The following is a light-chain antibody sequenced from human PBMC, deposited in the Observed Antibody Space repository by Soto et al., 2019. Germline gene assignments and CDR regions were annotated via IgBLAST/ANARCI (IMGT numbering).Light chain of an antibody. CDR3: SSYTSGYEV. V-gene: IGLV2-14*03. Sequence: QSALAQPASVSGSPGQSITISCTGTSSDVGDYKYVSWYQQHPGKAPKLLIYDVSNRPSGVSYRFSGSKSGNTASLTISGLQAEDEADYHCSSYTSGYEVFGGGTKLTVL. CDR1: SSDVGDYKY. J-gene: IGLJ2*01. CDR2: DVS.